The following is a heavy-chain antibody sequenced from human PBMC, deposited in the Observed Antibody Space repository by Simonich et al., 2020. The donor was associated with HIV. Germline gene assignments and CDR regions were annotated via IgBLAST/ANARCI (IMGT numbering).Heavy chain of an antibody. CDR3: ARDPEQLVRAEYFQH. D-gene: IGHD6-6*01. CDR1: GYTFTSYG. J-gene: IGHJ1*01. CDR2: ISTYNTNP. V-gene: IGHV1-18*01. Sequence: QVQLVQSGAEVKKPGASVKVSCKASGYTFTSYGINWVRQAPGQGLEWLGWISTYNTNPNYAQKLQARVTSTADTSTSTAYMDLRSLRSDDTALYYCARDPEQLVRAEYFQHWGQGTLVTVSS.